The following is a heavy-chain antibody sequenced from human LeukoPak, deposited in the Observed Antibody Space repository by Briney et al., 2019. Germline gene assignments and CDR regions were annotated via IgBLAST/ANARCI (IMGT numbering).Heavy chain of an antibody. CDR1: GGSISNTNW. Sequence: SETLSLTCGVSGGSISNTNWWSWVRQPPGQGLEWIGEISLTGLTHYNPSLESRVTVSLDKSKNQLSLTLTSVTAADTAVYYCSRENGAFSPFGYWGQGTRVTVLS. J-gene: IGHJ4*02. V-gene: IGHV4-4*02. CDR2: ISLTGLT. CDR3: SRENGAFSPFGY. D-gene: IGHD2-8*01.